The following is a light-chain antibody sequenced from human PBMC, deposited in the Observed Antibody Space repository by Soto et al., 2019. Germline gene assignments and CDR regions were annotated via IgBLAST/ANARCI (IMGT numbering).Light chain of an antibody. V-gene: IGKV3-20*01. CDR1: QSVSNNY. CDR3: QQYGSSPVT. J-gene: IGKJ1*01. CDR2: GAS. Sequence: EIVLTQSPGTLSLSPGERATLSCRASQSVSNNYLAWYQQKPGQAPRLLIYGASNRATGTPDRFSGSGSGTDFTLTISRLEPEDFAVYYCQQYGSSPVTFGQGAKVDI.